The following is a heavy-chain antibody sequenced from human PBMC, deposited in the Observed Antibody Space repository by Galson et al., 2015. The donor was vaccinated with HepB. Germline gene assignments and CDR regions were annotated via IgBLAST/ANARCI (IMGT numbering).Heavy chain of an antibody. V-gene: IGHV3-30*19. CDR1: GFTFSSYG. Sequence: SLRLSCAASGFTFSSYGMHWVRQAPGKGLEWVAVIWYDGSNKYYADSVKGRFTISRDNSKNTLYLQMNSLRAEDTAVYYCARGENSYYYGSGSWDYWGQGTLVTVSS. CDR2: IWYDGSNK. CDR3: ARGENSYYYGSGSWDY. D-gene: IGHD3-10*01. J-gene: IGHJ4*02.